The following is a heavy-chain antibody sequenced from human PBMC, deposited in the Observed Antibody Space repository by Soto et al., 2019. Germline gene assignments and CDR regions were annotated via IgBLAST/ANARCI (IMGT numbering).Heavy chain of an antibody. CDR1: GFTFSSYE. D-gene: IGHD2-2*01. CDR3: ARRYCSSTSCTHDY. V-gene: IGHV3-48*03. Sequence: GGSLRLSCAASGFTFSSYEMNWVRQAPGKGLEWVSYISSSGSSTSYADSVKGRFTISRDNAKSSLFLQMDSLGAEDTAVYYCARRYCSSTSCTHDYWGQGTLVTVSS. CDR2: ISSSGSST. J-gene: IGHJ4*02.